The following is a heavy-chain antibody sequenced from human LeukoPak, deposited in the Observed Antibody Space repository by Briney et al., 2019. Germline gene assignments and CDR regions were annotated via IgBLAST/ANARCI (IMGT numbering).Heavy chain of an antibody. CDR2: ISGSGGST. D-gene: IGHD6-13*01. CDR3: AKDRSSSWPTGRYYYGMDV. CDR1: GFTFSSYA. V-gene: IGHV3-23*01. Sequence: GGCLRLSCAASGFTFSSYAMSWVRQAPGKGLEWVSAISGSGGSTYYADSVKGRFTISRDNSKNTLYLQMNSLRAEDTAVYYCAKDRSSSWPTGRYYYGMDVWGQGTTVTVSS. J-gene: IGHJ6*02.